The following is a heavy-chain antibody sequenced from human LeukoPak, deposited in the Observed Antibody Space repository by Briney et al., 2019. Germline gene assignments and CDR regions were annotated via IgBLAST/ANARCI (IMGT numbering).Heavy chain of an antibody. CDR3: ARETRITMVPSFDY. CDR2: INHSGST. Sequence: SETLSLTCAVYGGSFSGYYWSWIRQPPGKGLEWIGEINHSGSTNYNPSLKSRVTISVDTSKNQFSLKLSSVTAADTAVYYCARETRITMVPSFDYWGQGTLGTVSS. V-gene: IGHV4-34*01. J-gene: IGHJ4*02. D-gene: IGHD3-10*01. CDR1: GGSFSGYY.